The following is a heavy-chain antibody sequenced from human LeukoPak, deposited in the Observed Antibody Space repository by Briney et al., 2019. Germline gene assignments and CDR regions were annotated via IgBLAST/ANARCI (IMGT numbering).Heavy chain of an antibody. D-gene: IGHD1-1*01. V-gene: IGHV4-59*01. CDR2: IYYSGST. Sequence: SETLSPTCTVSGGSISSYYWSWIRQPPGKGLEWIGYIYYSGSTYYTPSLKSRVTISIDTSKNQFSLRLSSVTAADTAVYYCARVRSWNGFDYWGQGTLVTVSS. CDR3: ARVRSWNGFDY. CDR1: GGSISSYY. J-gene: IGHJ4*02.